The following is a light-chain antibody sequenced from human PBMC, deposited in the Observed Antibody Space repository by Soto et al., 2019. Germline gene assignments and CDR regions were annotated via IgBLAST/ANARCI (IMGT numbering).Light chain of an antibody. Sequence: QSVLTQPPSASGSPGQSVTISCTGTSGDVGGYDYVSWYQHHPGKAPKLIIYQVTNRPSGVSHRFSGSKSGNTASLTISGLQAEDEADYYCTSYSSSRTFYVFGTGTKVTVL. V-gene: IGLV2-14*01. CDR3: TSYSSSRTFYV. CDR1: SGDVGGYDY. CDR2: QVT. J-gene: IGLJ1*01.